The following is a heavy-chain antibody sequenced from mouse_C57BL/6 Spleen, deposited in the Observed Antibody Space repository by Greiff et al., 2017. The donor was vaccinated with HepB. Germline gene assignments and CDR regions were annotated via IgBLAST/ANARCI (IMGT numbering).Heavy chain of an antibody. CDR2: IDPETGGT. V-gene: IGHV1-15*01. CDR3: TGEGDYYGSRDV. J-gene: IGHJ1*03. CDR1: GYTFTDYE. D-gene: IGHD1-1*01. Sequence: VQLQQSGAELVRPGASVTLSCKASGYTFTDYEMHWVKQTPVHGLEWIGAIDPETGGTAYNQKFKGKAILTADKSSSTAYMELRSLTSEDSAVYYCTGEGDYYGSRDVWGTGTTVTVSS.